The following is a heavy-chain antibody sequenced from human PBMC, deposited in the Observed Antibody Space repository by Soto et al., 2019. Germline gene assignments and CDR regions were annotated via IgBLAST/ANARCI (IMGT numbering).Heavy chain of an antibody. V-gene: IGHV1-46*03. CDR1: GYTFTNYY. J-gene: IGHJ3*01. Sequence: QVQLVQSGAEVKKPGASVRVSCKASGYTFTNYYIDWVRQAPGQGLEWMGIINPNGGSTMYGQKFQGRLTMTRDTSTSTVYMELSSLRSEDTAVYYCARAAWTTVTYRLNDVFDVWGQGTMVTGSS. CDR3: ARAAWTTVTYRLNDVFDV. D-gene: IGHD4-4*01. CDR2: INPNGGST.